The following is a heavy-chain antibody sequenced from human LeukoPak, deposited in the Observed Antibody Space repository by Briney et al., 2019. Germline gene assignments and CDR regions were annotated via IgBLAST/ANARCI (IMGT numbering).Heavy chain of an antibody. J-gene: IGHJ4*02. CDR3: AKDRYGDLDY. CDR2: IWHDGNNK. Sequence: GGSLRLSCAASGFTFSSYAIHWVRQAPGKGLEWVAVIWHDGNNKYYADSVKGRFTISRDNSKNTVYLHIESLRAEDAAVYYCAKDRYGDLDYWGQGTLVTVSS. D-gene: IGHD4-17*01. CDR1: GFTFSSYA. V-gene: IGHV3-33*06.